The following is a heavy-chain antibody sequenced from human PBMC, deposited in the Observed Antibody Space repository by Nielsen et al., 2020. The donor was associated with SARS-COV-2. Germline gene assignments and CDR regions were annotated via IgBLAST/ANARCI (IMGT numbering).Heavy chain of an antibody. Sequence: GESLKISCAASGFTFSSYAMSWVRQAPGKGLEWVSAISGSGGSTYYADSVKGRFTISRDNSKNTLYLQMNSLRAEDTAVYYCARESGNYGDEWGYNWFDPWGQGTLVTVSS. J-gene: IGHJ5*02. CDR3: ARESGNYGDEWGYNWFDP. V-gene: IGHV3-23*01. CDR1: GFTFSSYA. D-gene: IGHD4-17*01. CDR2: ISGSGGST.